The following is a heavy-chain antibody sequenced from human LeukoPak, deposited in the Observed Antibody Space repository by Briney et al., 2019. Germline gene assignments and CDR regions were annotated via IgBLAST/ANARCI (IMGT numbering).Heavy chain of an antibody. CDR2: ISSSGSTI. D-gene: IGHD3-10*01. V-gene: IGHV3-48*03. Sequence: QAGGSLRLSCAASGFTFSSYEMNWVRQAPGKGLEWVSYISSSGSTIYYADSVKGRFTISRDNSKNTLYLQMNSLRAEDTAVYYCAKAPLSSGSYGSYFDYWGQGTLVTVSS. CDR1: GFTFSSYE. J-gene: IGHJ4*02. CDR3: AKAPLSSGSYGSYFDY.